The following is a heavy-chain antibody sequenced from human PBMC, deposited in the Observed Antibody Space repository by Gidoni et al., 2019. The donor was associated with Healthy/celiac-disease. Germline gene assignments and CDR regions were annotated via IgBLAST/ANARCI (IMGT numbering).Heavy chain of an antibody. V-gene: IGHV1-18*01. J-gene: IGHJ4*02. CDR3: ARDPSIHYDSSGYYYSVIDY. Sequence: QVQLVQSGAEVKKPGASVKVSCKASGYPFTSYGISWVRQAPGQGLEWMGWISAYNGNTNYAQKLQGRVTMTTDTSTSTAYMELRSLRSDDTAVYYCARDPSIHYDSSGYYYSVIDYWGQGTLVTVSS. CDR1: GYPFTSYG. D-gene: IGHD3-22*01. CDR2: ISAYNGNT.